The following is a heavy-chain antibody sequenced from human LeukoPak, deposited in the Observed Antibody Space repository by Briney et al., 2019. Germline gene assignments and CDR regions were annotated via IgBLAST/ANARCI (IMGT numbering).Heavy chain of an antibody. D-gene: IGHD6-13*01. V-gene: IGHV4-30-4*01. CDR3: ARDIRPAGRLANWFDP. CDR1: GGSISSNDYS. J-gene: IGHJ5*02. Sequence: PSETLSLTCTVSGGSISSNDYSWSWIRQPPGRGLEWIGYMYYSGSSYYNPSLKSRVTISVDTSKNQFSLKLSSVTAADTAVYYCARDIRPAGRLANWFDPWGQGTLVTVSS. CDR2: MYYSGSS.